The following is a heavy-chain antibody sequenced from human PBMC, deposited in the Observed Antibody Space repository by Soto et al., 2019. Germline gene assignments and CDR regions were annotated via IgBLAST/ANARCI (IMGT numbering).Heavy chain of an antibody. J-gene: IGHJ5*02. CDR3: ARVGVPAAIGVEFGNWFDP. CDR2: INPNSGGT. V-gene: IGHV1-2*04. Sequence: QVQLVQSGAEVKKPGASVKVSCKASGYTFTGYYMHWVRQAPGQGLEWMGWINPNSGGTNYAQKCQGWVPMTRDTSSSTAYMELSRLRSDDTVVYYCARVGVPAAIGVEFGNWFDPWGQGTLVTVSS. D-gene: IGHD2-2*02. CDR1: GYTFTGYY.